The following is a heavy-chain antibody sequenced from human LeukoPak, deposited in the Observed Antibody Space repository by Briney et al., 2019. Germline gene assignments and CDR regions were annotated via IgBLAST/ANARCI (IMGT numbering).Heavy chain of an antibody. V-gene: IGHV4-61*02. CDR1: GGSISSSSYY. CDR2: IYTSGST. CDR3: ARSEWGFLY. D-gene: IGHD1-26*01. J-gene: IGHJ4*02. Sequence: SETLSLTCTVSGGSISSSSYYWGWIRQPAGKGLEWIGRIYTSGSTNYNPSLKSRVTISVDSSKNQFSLKLSSVTAADTAVYYCARSEWGFLYWGQGTLVTVSS.